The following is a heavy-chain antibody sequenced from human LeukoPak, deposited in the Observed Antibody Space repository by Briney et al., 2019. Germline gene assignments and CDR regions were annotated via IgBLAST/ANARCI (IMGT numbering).Heavy chain of an antibody. J-gene: IGHJ6*02. Sequence: GGSLRLSCAASGFTFSSYWMSWVRQAPGKGLEWVSSISSSSDYIYYADSVKGRFTISRDNAKNSLYLQMNSLRAEDTAVYYCARPGASDYYYYYMDVWGQGTTVTVSS. V-gene: IGHV3-21*01. D-gene: IGHD3-10*01. CDR1: GFTFSSYW. CDR3: ARPGASDYYYYYMDV. CDR2: ISSSSDYI.